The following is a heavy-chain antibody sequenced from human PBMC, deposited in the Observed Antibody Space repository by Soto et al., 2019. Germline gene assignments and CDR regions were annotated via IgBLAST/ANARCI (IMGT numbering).Heavy chain of an antibody. CDR3: ARRRDDRGANYFNWFDP. CDR2: IDHSGTA. V-gene: IGHV4-31*03. Sequence: ASETLSLTCTVSGGSINIGGFWWGWIRQRPGKGLEWIGHIDHSGTAYYNPSLRSRFTISIDTSKNQFSLNVNSVTAADTAVYHCARRRDDRGANYFNWFDPWGQGTRVTGSS. D-gene: IGHD3-22*01. J-gene: IGHJ5*02. CDR1: GGSINIGGFW.